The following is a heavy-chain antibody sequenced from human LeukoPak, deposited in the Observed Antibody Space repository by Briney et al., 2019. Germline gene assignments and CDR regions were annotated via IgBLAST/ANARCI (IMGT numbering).Heavy chain of an antibody. CDR3: ARHLGVTTHFDY. Sequence: SETLSLTCTVSGGSISSSSYYWGWIRQPPGKGLEWIGSIYYSGSTYYNPSLKSRFTISVDTSKNQFSLKLSSVTAADTAVYYCARHLGVTTHFDYWGQGTLVTVSS. V-gene: IGHV4-39*01. CDR2: IYYSGST. CDR1: GGSISSSSYY. D-gene: IGHD4-17*01. J-gene: IGHJ4*02.